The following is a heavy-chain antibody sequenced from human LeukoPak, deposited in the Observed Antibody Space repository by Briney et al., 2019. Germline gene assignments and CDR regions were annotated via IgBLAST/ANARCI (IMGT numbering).Heavy chain of an antibody. V-gene: IGHV1-18*01. J-gene: IGHJ3*02. CDR1: GYTFTSYG. CDR2: ISAYNGNT. D-gene: IGHD4-17*01. Sequence: EASVKVSCKASGYTFTSYGISWVRQAPGQGLEWMGWISAYNGNTNYAQKLQGRVTMTTDTSTSTAYMELRSLRSDDTAVYYCASVPTYDYGDLQGAFDIWGQGTMVTVSS. CDR3: ASVPTYDYGDLQGAFDI.